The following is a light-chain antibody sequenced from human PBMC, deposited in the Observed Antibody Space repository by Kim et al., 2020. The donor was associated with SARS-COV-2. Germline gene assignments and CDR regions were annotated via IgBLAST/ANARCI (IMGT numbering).Light chain of an antibody. V-gene: IGLV3-1*01. J-gene: IGLJ2*01. CDR2: QDS. CDR1: KLGDKY. CDR3: QAWDSSIVV. Sequence: VSPGQTASITCSGDKLGDKYACWYQQKPGQSPVLVIYQDSKRPSGIPERFSGSNSGNTATLTISGTQAMDEADYYCQAWDSSIVVFGGGTQLIVL.